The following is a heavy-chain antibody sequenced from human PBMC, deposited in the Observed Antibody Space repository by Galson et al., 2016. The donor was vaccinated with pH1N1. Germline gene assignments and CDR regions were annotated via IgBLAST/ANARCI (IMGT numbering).Heavy chain of an antibody. CDR2: INHGGST. Sequence: SETLSLTCAVYGGSFRGYYWSWIRQSPEKGLEWIGEINHGGSTNYNPSLEGRVALSLDTSKNQFSLRLMAVTAADTAVYFCARHSTSGFPTIEVAARRWPFDVWGQGTLVTVSS. CDR3: ARHSTSGFPTIEVAARRWPFDV. V-gene: IGHV4-34*01. CDR1: GGSFRGYY. D-gene: IGHD6-19*01. J-gene: IGHJ3*01.